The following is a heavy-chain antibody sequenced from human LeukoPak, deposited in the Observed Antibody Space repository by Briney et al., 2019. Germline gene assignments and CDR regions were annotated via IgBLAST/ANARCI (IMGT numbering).Heavy chain of an antibody. CDR3: AKGQTSSGGSAFDI. V-gene: IGHV3-9*03. J-gene: IGHJ3*02. D-gene: IGHD2-15*01. CDR1: GFTFDDYA. CDR2: ISWNSGSI. Sequence: GGSLRLSCAASGFTFDDYAMHWVRQAPGKGLEWVSGISWNSGSIGYADSVKGRFTISRDNAKNSLYLQMNSLRAEDMALYYCAKGQTSSGGSAFDIWGQGTMVTVSS.